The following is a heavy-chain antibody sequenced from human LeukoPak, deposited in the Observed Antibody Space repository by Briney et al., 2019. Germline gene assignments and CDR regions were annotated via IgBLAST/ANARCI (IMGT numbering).Heavy chain of an antibody. J-gene: IGHJ6*04. CDR1: GGTFSSYA. CDR3: ARAINPAHSLSYYGMDV. D-gene: IGHD5-24*01. V-gene: IGHV1-69*01. CDR2: IIPIFGTA. Sequence: SVKVSCKASGGTFSSYAISWVRQAPRQGLEWMGGIIPIFGTANYAQKFQGRVTITADESTSTAYMELSSLRSEDTAVYYCARAINPAHSLSYYGMDVWGKGTTVTVSS.